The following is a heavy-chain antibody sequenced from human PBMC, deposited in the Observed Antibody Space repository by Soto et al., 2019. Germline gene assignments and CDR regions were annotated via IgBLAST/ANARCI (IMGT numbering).Heavy chain of an antibody. D-gene: IGHD2-2*01. V-gene: IGHV3-30*18. CDR2: ISYDGSNK. Sequence: PGGSLRLSCAASGFTFSSYGMHWVRQAPGKGLEWVAVISYDGSNKYYADSVKGRFTISRDNSKNTLYLQMNSLRAEDTAVYYCAKGPAIVLVPAAMNYYSGMDVWGQGTTVTVS. J-gene: IGHJ6*02. CDR1: GFTFSSYG. CDR3: AKGPAIVLVPAAMNYYSGMDV.